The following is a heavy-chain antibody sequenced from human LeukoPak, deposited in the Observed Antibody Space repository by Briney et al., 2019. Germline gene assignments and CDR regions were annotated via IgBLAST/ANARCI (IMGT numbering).Heavy chain of an antibody. V-gene: IGHV3-33*01. D-gene: IGHD2-2*01. J-gene: IGHJ6*02. CDR1: GFTFSSYG. CDR2: IWYDGSNK. Sequence: GRSLRLSCAASGFTFSSYGMHWVRQAPGKGLEWVAVIWYDGSNKYYADSVKGRFTISRDNSKNPLYLQMNSLRAEDTAVYYCARQRGYCSSTSCSYYGMDVWGQGTTVTVSS. CDR3: ARQRGYCSSTSCSYYGMDV.